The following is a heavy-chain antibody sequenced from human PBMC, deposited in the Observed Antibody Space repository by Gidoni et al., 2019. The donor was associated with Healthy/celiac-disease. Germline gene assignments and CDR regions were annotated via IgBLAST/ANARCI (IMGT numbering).Heavy chain of an antibody. Sequence: QVQLQQWGAGLSEPAETLSLTCAVYGGSFSGYYWSWNRQHPGPGLEWIGEINHSGSTNYSPSLKSRVTISVDTSKSQFSLKLSSVTAADTAVYYCARGGYSSSRGWFDPWGQGTLVTVSS. CDR2: INHSGST. V-gene: IGHV4-34*01. D-gene: IGHD6-13*01. CDR1: GGSFSGYY. CDR3: ARGGYSSSRGWFDP. J-gene: IGHJ5*02.